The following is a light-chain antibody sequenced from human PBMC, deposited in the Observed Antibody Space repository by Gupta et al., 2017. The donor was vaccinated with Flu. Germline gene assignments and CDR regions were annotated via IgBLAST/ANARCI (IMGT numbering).Light chain of an antibody. CDR1: QSINNY. CDR3: HQRSNWQM. CDR2: DAS. J-gene: IGKJ1*01. V-gene: IGKV3D-11*02. Sequence: VLTQSPGTLSLSPGERATLSCRASQSINNYIAWYQQKPGQAPRLLIYDASSRAAGTPPRFSGSGSGTDFTLTSSSLEPEDSAIYYCHQRSNWQMFGQGTKVEIK.